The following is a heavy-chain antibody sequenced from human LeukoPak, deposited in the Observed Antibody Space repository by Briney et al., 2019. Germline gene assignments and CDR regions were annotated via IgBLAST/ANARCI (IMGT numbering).Heavy chain of an antibody. Sequence: GGSLRLSCAASGFTVSSNYMTWVRQAPGKGLEWVSIIYNSGSTYYADSLKGRFTMSRDNSKNIVYLQINSLRADDTAVYYCANLPRGAYWGQGTLVTVSS. CDR3: ANLPRGAY. V-gene: IGHV3-53*01. CDR2: IYNSGST. CDR1: GFTVSSNY. J-gene: IGHJ4*02. D-gene: IGHD3-10*01.